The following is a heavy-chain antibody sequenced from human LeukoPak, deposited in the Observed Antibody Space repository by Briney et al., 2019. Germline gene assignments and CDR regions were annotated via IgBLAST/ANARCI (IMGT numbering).Heavy chain of an antibody. CDR1: GFTFSSYS. D-gene: IGHD2-15*01. V-gene: IGHV3-21*01. Sequence: GGSLRLSCAASGFTFSSYSMNWVRQAPGKGLEWVSSISSSSSYTYYADSVKGRFTISRDNAKNSLYLQMNSLRAEDTAVYYCASDSVVVVAAKWGQGTLVTVSS. J-gene: IGHJ4*02. CDR3: ASDSVVVVAAK. CDR2: ISSSSSYT.